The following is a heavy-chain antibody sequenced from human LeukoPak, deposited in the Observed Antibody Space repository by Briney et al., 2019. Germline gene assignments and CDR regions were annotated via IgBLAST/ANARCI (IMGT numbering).Heavy chain of an antibody. CDR2: IYNSGST. V-gene: IGHV4-31*03. D-gene: IGHD2-8*01. Sequence: SQTLSLTCTVSGGSISSGGYYCNWIRQHPGKGLEWIGYIYNSGSTYYNPSLKSRSTISVDTSKNQFSLKLSSVTAADTAVYHCTRGYCTNGVCSSDYFDYWGQGTLVTVSS. CDR3: TRGYCTNGVCSSDYFDY. CDR1: GGSISSGGYY. J-gene: IGHJ4*02.